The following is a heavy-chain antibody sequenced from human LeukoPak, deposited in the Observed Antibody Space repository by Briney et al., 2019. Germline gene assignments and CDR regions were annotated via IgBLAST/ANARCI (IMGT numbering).Heavy chain of an antibody. V-gene: IGHV3-7*01. Sequence: GGSLRLSCTASRFAFSTYWMSWARQAPGKGLEWVANINQDGSEEYYMDSVKGRFTISRDNAKNSLYLQMNSLRADDTAVYYCASLVATMTWGQGTLVTVSS. J-gene: IGHJ4*02. CDR2: INQDGSEE. CDR3: ASLVATMT. D-gene: IGHD5-12*01. CDR1: RFAFSTYW.